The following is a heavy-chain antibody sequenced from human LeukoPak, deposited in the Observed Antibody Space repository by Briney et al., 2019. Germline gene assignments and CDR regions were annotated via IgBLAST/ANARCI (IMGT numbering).Heavy chain of an antibody. Sequence: PGGSLRLSCAASGFTVSSNYMSWVRRAPGKGLEWVSVIYSGGSTYYADSVKGRFTISRDNSKNTLYLQMNSLRAEDTAVYYCAKELNGYFDYWGQGTLVTVSS. J-gene: IGHJ4*02. V-gene: IGHV3-53*05. CDR1: GFTVSSNY. CDR2: IYSGGST. CDR3: AKELNGYFDY.